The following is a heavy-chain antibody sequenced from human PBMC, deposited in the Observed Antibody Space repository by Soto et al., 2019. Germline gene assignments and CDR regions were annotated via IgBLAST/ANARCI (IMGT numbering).Heavy chain of an antibody. J-gene: IGHJ3*02. CDR1: GGTFSSYA. D-gene: IGHD1-26*01. V-gene: IGHV1-69*01. CDR2: IIPIFGTA. CDR3: AAFSGSYAPGARNDAFDI. Sequence: QVQLVQSGAEEKKPGSSVKVSCKASGGTFSSYAISWVRQAPGQGLEWMGGIIPIFGTANYAQKFQGRVTITADESTSTAYMELSSLRSEDTSVYYCAAFSGSYAPGARNDAFDIWGQGTMVTVSS.